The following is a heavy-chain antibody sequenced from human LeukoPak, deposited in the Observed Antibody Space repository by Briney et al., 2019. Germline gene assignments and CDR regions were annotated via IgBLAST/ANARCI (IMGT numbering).Heavy chain of an antibody. Sequence: GGSLRLSCAASGFTFSNSGMNWVRQAPGKGLECVSSISGGGGNTYYADSVKGRFTISRDNSKNTLYLQMNSLRAEDTAVYYCAKPSSYGSGSYLPNFDYWGQGTLVTVSS. CDR1: GFTFSNSG. V-gene: IGHV3-23*01. J-gene: IGHJ4*02. CDR3: AKPSSYGSGSYLPNFDY. D-gene: IGHD3-10*01. CDR2: ISGGGGNT.